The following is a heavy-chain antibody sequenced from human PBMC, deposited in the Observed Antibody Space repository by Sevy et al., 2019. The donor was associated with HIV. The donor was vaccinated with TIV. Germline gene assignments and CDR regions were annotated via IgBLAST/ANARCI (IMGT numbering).Heavy chain of an antibody. J-gene: IGHJ6*02. CDR1: GFTFSSYA. Sequence: GGSLRLSCAASGFTFSSYAMHWVRQAPGKGLEWVAVISYDGSNKYYADSVKGRFTISRDNSKNTLYLQMNTPRAEDTAVYYCARDMGIAVAGTFYYGMDVWGQGTTVTVSS. CDR3: ARDMGIAVAGTFYYGMDV. CDR2: ISYDGSNK. V-gene: IGHV3-30-3*01. D-gene: IGHD6-19*01.